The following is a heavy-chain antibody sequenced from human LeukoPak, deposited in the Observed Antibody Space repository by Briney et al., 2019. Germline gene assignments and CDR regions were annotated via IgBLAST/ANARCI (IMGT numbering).Heavy chain of an antibody. D-gene: IGHD1-26*01. V-gene: IGHV3-23*01. CDR2: ISGSGGST. CDR3: AKDGAVVGGNWFDP. J-gene: IGHJ5*02. Sequence: GGSLRLSCAASGFTFSSYAMSWVRQAPAKGLEWVSAISGSGGSTYYADSVKGRFTISRDNSKNTLYLQMNSLRAEDTAVDYCAKDGAVVGGNWFDPWGQGTLVTVSS. CDR1: GFTFSSYA.